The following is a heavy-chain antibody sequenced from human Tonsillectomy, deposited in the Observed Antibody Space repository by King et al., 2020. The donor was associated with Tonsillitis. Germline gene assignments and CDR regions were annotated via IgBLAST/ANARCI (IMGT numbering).Heavy chain of an antibody. Sequence: VQLVQSGGGLVKPGGSLRLRCTASGFTFSSFAMNWVRQAPGKGLEWVSCISSSSSHIYYADSVKGRFTISRDNAKNSLYLQLNNLRAEDTAVYYCARDNDDFWGAYQTVGHYFDFWGLGTLVTVSS. J-gene: IGHJ4*02. CDR3: ARDNDDFWGAYQTVGHYFDF. CDR2: ISSSSSHI. CDR1: GFTFSSFA. V-gene: IGHV3-21*01. D-gene: IGHD3-3*01.